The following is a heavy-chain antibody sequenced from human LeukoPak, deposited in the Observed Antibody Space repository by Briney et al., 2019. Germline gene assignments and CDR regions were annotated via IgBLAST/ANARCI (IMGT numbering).Heavy chain of an antibody. V-gene: IGHV3-7*01. CDR3: VPHYFDSSGFYYGY. Sequence: GGSLRLSCVASGFSLSSYWMSWARQAPGKGLEWVANIKQDGSEKGYVDSVKGRFTISRDNAKNSLYLQMNSLRGEDTAVYYCVPHYFDSSGFYYGYWGQGTLVTVSS. J-gene: IGHJ4*02. CDR1: GFSLSSYW. CDR2: IKQDGSEK. D-gene: IGHD3-22*01.